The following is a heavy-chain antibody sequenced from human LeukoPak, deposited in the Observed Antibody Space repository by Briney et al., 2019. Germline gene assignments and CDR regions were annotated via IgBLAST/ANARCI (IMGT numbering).Heavy chain of an antibody. CDR3: ARASNWNYLDY. Sequence: GGSLRLSCAASGSTFSSYAMHWVRQAPGKGLEYVSSISSNGVSTYYADSVKGRFTISRDNSKNTLYLQMGSLRPEDMAVYYCARASNWNYLDYWGQGTLVTVSS. J-gene: IGHJ4*02. CDR1: GSTFSSYA. CDR2: ISSNGVST. D-gene: IGHD1-20*01. V-gene: IGHV3-64*02.